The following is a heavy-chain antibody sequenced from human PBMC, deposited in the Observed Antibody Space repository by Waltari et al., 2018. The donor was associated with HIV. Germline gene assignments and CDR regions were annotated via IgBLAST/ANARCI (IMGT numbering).Heavy chain of an antibody. J-gene: IGHJ4*02. Sequence: EVQLVESGGGLVQPGGSLRLSCAASGFTFTNYAMNWVRQAPGKGLEWVSAISGSGGSTYYADSVKGRFTISRYNSKNTLYLQMNSLRAEDTVVYYCAKDDSTGSSGFYPFHYWGQGTLITVSS. CDR3: AKDDSTGSSGFYPFHY. D-gene: IGHD3-22*01. V-gene: IGHV3-23*04. CDR2: ISGSGGST. CDR1: GFTFTNYA.